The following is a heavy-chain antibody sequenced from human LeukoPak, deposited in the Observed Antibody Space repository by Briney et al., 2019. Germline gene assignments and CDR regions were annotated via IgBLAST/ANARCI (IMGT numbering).Heavy chain of an antibody. Sequence: ASVKVSCTASGYTFTSYYMHWVRQAPGQGLEWMGIINPSGGSTSYAQKFQGRVTMTRDTSTSTVYMELSSLRSEDTAVYYCARARITGTTGGYYYYGMDVWGQGTTVTVSS. V-gene: IGHV1-46*01. CDR2: INPSGGST. CDR1: GYTFTSYY. CDR3: ARARITGTTGGYYYYGMDV. J-gene: IGHJ6*02. D-gene: IGHD1-7*01.